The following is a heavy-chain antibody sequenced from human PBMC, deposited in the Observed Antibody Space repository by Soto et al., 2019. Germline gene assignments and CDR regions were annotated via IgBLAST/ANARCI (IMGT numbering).Heavy chain of an antibody. CDR3: YGPTGATGGNWFDP. D-gene: IGHD1-1*01. V-gene: IGHV1-69*02. J-gene: IGHJ5*02. Sequence: QVQLVQSGAEVKKPGSSVKVSCKASGGTLSSYPISWVRQAPGQGLEWMGRIIPVVPLTNYAQALQGRLTITADMSTNTAYMELSSLGPDDTAVYYCYGPTGATGGNWFDPCGQGTLVTVSS. CDR2: IIPVVPLT. CDR1: GGTLSSYP.